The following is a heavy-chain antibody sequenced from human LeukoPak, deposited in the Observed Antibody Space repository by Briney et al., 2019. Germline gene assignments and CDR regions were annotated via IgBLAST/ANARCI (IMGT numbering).Heavy chain of an antibody. V-gene: IGHV3-30*02. CDR1: GFTFSRYG. CDR3: AKDQSSFCSRSSCYALHY. D-gene: IGHD2-2*01. CDR2: IRDDGSTR. J-gene: IGHJ4*02. Sequence: PGGSLRLSCAASGFTFSRYGLHWVRQAPGKGLEWVAFIRDDGSTRYYADSVKGRFTVSRENSKNTLYLQINSLRAEDTAVYYCAKDQSSFCSRSSCYALHYWGQGTLVTVSS.